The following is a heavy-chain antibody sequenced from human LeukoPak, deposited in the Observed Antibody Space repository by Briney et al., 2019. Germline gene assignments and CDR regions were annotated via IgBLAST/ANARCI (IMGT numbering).Heavy chain of an antibody. Sequence: GGSLRLSCAASGFTFSSYSMNWVRQAPGKGLEWVSSISSSSSYIYYADSVKGRFTISRDNAKNSLYLQMNSLRAEDTAVYYCAKVPPDYLGGWFDPWGQRTLVTVSS. CDR1: GFTFSSYS. CDR2: ISSSSSYI. J-gene: IGHJ5*02. CDR3: AKVPPDYLGGWFDP. V-gene: IGHV3-21*04. D-gene: IGHD5-12*01.